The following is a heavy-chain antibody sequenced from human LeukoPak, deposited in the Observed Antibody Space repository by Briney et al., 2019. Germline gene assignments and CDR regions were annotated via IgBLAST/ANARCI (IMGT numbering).Heavy chain of an antibody. V-gene: IGHV4-31*03. D-gene: IGHD2-8*01. J-gene: IGHJ4*02. CDR1: GDSINSGGYY. CDR3: ARGYCTTGVCYPFDY. CDR2: IYYSGST. Sequence: PSETLSLTCTVSGDSINSGGYYWSWIRQHPGKGLEWIGYIYYSGSTYYSPSLKSRVTISVDTSKNQFSLNLYSVTAAATAVYYCARGYCTTGVCYPFDYWGQGTLVTVSS.